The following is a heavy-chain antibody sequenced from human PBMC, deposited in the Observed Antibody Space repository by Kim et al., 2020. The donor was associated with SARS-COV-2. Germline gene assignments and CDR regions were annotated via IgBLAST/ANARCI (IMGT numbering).Heavy chain of an antibody. CDR1: GYSFTSYW. V-gene: IGHV5-10-1*01. CDR3: ARPPPYCSGGSCYSLDDWYFDL. D-gene: IGHD2-15*01. Sequence: GESLKISCKGSGYSFTSYWISWVRQMPGKGLEWMGRIDPSDSYTNYSPSFQGHVTISADKSISTAYLQWSSLKASDTAMDYCARPPPYCSGGSCYSLDDWYFDLWGRGTLVTVSS. CDR2: IDPSDSYT. J-gene: IGHJ2*01.